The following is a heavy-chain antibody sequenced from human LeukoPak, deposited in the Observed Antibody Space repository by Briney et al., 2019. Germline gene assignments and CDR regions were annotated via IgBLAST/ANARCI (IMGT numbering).Heavy chain of an antibody. D-gene: IGHD6-19*01. CDR3: ARAIAVAEGY. Sequence: GGSLRLSCAASGFTFSSYSMNWVRQAPGKGLEWVSYISGGSGYIYYADSVKGRFTISRDNAKNSLYPQMKSLRAEDTAVYYCARAIAVAEGYWGQGTLVTVSS. V-gene: IGHV3-21*01. J-gene: IGHJ4*02. CDR1: GFTFSSYS. CDR2: ISGGSGYI.